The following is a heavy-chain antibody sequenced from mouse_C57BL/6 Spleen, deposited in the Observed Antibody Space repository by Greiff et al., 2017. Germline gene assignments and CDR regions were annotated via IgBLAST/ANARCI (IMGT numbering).Heavy chain of an antibody. Sequence: QVQLQQPGAELVKPGASVKLSCKASGYTFTSYWMQWVHQRPGQGLEWIGEIDTSDSNTNYTQKFKGKATLTVDTSYSTAYMQLSSLTSEDYAVYYCARYYFGSSGCDYWGQGTTLTVSS. J-gene: IGHJ2*01. CDR3: ARYYFGSSGCDY. CDR1: GYTFTSYW. D-gene: IGHD1-1*01. V-gene: IGHV1-50*01. CDR2: IDTSDSNT.